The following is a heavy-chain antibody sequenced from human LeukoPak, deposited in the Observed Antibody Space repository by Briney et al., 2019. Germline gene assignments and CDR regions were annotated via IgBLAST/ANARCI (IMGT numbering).Heavy chain of an antibody. CDR1: GFTFSRYG. V-gene: IGHV3-33*01. CDR2: IWYDGSNK. Sequence: GMSLRLSCAASGFTFSRYGMHWVRQAPGKGLEWVAVIWYDGSNKDYADSVKGRFTISRDNSKNTLYLQMNSLRAEDTAVYYCARDYYGSGRYLDYFDYWGQGTPVTVSS. CDR3: ARDYYGSGRYLDYFDY. J-gene: IGHJ4*02. D-gene: IGHD3-10*01.